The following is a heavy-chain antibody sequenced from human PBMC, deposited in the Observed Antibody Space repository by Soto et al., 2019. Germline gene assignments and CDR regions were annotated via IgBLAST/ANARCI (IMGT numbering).Heavy chain of an antibody. D-gene: IGHD3-22*01. CDR2: ISDSGATS. CDR1: GFNCSGYG. J-gene: IGHJ4*02. Sequence: GGPLRLSWGACGFNCSGYGMSRVRQTPEKGLKCLSSISDSGATSSYADSVKGRFTISRDNSKNSLYLQMNSLRAEDTAVYYCARVTHGTYYYDSSGYFFAYWGQGTLVTVSS. CDR3: ARVTHGTYYYDSSGYFFAY. V-gene: IGHV3-23*01.